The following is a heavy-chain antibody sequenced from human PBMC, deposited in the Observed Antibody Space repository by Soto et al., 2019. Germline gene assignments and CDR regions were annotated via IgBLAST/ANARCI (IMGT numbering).Heavy chain of an antibody. Sequence: PTPTLSITCAISGDSVSNNGAAWNWSRQSPSRGLEWLGRTYYRSKWYYDYAVSVKSRMTINPDTSKNQFSLQLTSVTPEDTAVYFCARDPPAFHSAFDYWGQGTVLTVSS. J-gene: IGHJ4*02. V-gene: IGHV6-1*01. CDR1: GDSVSNNGAA. D-gene: IGHD4-4*01. CDR3: ARDPPAFHSAFDY. CDR2: TYYRSKWYY.